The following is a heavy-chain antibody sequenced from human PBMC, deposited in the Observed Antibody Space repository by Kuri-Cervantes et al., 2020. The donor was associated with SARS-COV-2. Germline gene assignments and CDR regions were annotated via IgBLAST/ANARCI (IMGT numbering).Heavy chain of an antibody. Sequence: GGSLRLSCAASGFSFSSYGMSWVRQAPGKGLDWVSVIYSGGSTYYADSVKGRFTISRDNSKNTLYLQMNSLRAEDTAVYYCARALGNYWGQGTLVTVSS. CDR3: ARALGNY. J-gene: IGHJ4*02. CDR1: GFSFSSYG. V-gene: IGHV3-53*01. CDR2: IYSGGST.